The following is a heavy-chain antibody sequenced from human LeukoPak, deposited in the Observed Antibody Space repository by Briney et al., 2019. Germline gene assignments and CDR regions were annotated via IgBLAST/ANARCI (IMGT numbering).Heavy chain of an antibody. Sequence: KPGGSLRLSCAASGFTFSSYSMNWVRQAPGKGLEWVSSISSSSSYIYYADSVKGRFTISRDNAKNSLYLQMNSLRAEDTAVYYCARDPSKGPWELNLDIWGQGTMVTVSS. D-gene: IGHD1-26*01. V-gene: IGHV3-21*01. J-gene: IGHJ3*02. CDR3: ARDPSKGPWELNLDI. CDR1: GFTFSSYS. CDR2: ISSSSSYI.